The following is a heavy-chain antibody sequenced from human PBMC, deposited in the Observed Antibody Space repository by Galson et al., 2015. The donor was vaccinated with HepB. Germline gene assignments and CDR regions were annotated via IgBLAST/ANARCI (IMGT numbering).Heavy chain of an antibody. V-gene: IGHV4-39*01. D-gene: IGHD6-13*01. CDR2: IYYTGNT. J-gene: IGHJ4*02. CDR1: GDSLSTTGDY. CDR3: ARRSSSWFYFDF. Sequence: SETLSLTCTVSGDSLSTTGDYWAWIRQPPGKGLQWIGNIYYTGNTYYDPSLQSRVTISVDTSVNQFSLKLGSVTAADTAVYYCARRSSSWFYFDFWGQGILVAVSA.